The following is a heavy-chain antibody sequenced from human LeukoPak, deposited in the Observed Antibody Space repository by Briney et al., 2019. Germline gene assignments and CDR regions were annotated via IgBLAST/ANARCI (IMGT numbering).Heavy chain of an antibody. CDR1: GGSMTNNTFY. CDR3: ARVLIWFGQLQNWFDP. Sequence: PSETLSLTCTVSGGSMTNNTFYWGWIRRPPGKGLEWIGSIYHTGPTYYNPSLKSRVTISVDTSKNQFSLKLSSVTAADTAVYYCARVLIWFGQLQNWFDPWGPGTLVTVSS. D-gene: IGHD3-10*01. CDR2: IYHTGPT. V-gene: IGHV4-39*07. J-gene: IGHJ5*02.